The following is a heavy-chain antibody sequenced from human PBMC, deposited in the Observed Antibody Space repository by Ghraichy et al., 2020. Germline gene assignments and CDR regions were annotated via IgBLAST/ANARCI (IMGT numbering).Heavy chain of an antibody. Sequence: SCAASRFTFSSYWMHWVRQAPGKGLVWVSRINSDGSSTSYADSVKGRFTISRDNAKNTLYLQMNSLRAEDTAVYYCARRVAETRNWFDPWGQGTLVTVSS. CDR3: ARRVAETRNWFDP. V-gene: IGHV3-74*01. CDR1: RFTFSSYW. CDR2: INSDGSST. D-gene: IGHD6-19*01. J-gene: IGHJ5*02.